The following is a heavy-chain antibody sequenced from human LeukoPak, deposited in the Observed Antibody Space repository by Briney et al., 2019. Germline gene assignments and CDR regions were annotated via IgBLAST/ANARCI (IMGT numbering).Heavy chain of an antibody. CDR3: AKDSYYDILTGYYTL. CDR1: GFTFDDYA. J-gene: IGHJ4*02. CDR2: ISWNSGSI. Sequence: PGGSLRLSCAASGFTFDDYAMHWVRQAPGKGQEWVSGISWNSGSIGYADSVKGRFTISRDNAKNSLYLQMNSLRAEDTALYYCAKDSYYDILTGYYTLWGQGTLVTVSS. V-gene: IGHV3-9*01. D-gene: IGHD3-9*01.